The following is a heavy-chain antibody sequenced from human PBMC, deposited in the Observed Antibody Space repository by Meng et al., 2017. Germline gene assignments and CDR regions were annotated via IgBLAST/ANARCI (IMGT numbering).Heavy chain of an antibody. CDR1: GGSISSSSYY. Sequence: QVQQPQWGAVLLKPSETLSLTCTVSGGSISSSSYYWGWIRQPPGKGLEWIGSIYYSGSTYYNPSLKSRVTISVDTSKNQFSLKLSSVTAADTAVYFCARGRVVNWFDPWGQGTLVTVSS. J-gene: IGHJ5*02. D-gene: IGHD2-15*01. V-gene: IGHV4-39*07. CDR3: ARGRVVNWFDP. CDR2: IYYSGST.